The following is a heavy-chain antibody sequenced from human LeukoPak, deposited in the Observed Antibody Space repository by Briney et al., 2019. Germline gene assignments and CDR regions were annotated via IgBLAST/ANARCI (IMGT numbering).Heavy chain of an antibody. D-gene: IGHD4-17*01. CDR2: IKEDGSEK. CDR3: ARFPTGFDY. CDR1: GFTFSEYW. J-gene: IGHJ4*02. Sequence: GGSLRLSCAASGFTFSEYWTTWVRQAPGKGLEWVASIKEDGSEKYYVDSVKGRCTISRDNAKNSLYLQMNSLRVEDTAMYYCARFPTGFDYWGQGTLVTVSS. V-gene: IGHV3-7*05.